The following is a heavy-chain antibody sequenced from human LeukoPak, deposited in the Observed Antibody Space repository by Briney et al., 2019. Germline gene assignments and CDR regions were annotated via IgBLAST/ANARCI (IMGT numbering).Heavy chain of an antibody. CDR3: ARGRRGIAAAR. D-gene: IGHD6-13*01. CDR1: GGTFSSYA. V-gene: IGHV1-8*02. J-gene: IGHJ4*02. Sequence: GSSVKVSCKASGGTFSSYAINWVRQATGQGLEWMGWMNPNSGNTGYAQKFQGRVTMTRNTSISTAYMELSSLRSEDTAVYYCARGRRGIAAARWGQGTLVTVSS. CDR2: MNPNSGNT.